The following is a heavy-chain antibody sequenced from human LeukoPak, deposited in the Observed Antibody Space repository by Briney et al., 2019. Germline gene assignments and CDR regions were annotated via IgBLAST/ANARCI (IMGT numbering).Heavy chain of an antibody. CDR1: GFTFSSYW. CDR3: ARDQLYCSGGICYFDY. V-gene: IGHV3-74*01. CDR2: INSDGSST. J-gene: IGHJ4*02. D-gene: IGHD2-15*01. Sequence: PGGSLRLSCAASGFTFSSYWMHWVRQAPGKGLVWVSRINSDGSSTSYADSVKGRFTISRDNAKNTLYLQMNSLRTEDTAVYYCARDQLYCSGGICYFDYWGQGTLVTVSS.